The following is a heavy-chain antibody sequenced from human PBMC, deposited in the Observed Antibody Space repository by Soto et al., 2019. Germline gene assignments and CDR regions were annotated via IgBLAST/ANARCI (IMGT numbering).Heavy chain of an antibody. Sequence: EVQLLESGGGLVQPGGSLRLSCAASGLTFSSYAMNWVRQAPGKGLEWVSGISGSGGTTYYADSVKGRFTISRDNSKNTLYLHMKRLRAEDTAVYYCAKETSNRGCFDYWGQGTLVTVSS. CDR3: AKETSNRGCFDY. CDR2: ISGSGGTT. CDR1: GLTFSSYA. D-gene: IGHD6-19*01. J-gene: IGHJ4*02. V-gene: IGHV3-23*01.